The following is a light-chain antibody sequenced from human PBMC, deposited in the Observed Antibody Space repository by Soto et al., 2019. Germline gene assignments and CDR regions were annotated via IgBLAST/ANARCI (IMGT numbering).Light chain of an antibody. CDR1: SSNVGGNP. J-gene: IGLJ1*01. CDR2: TNT. Sequence: QTVLTQPPSASGTPGQRVTISCSGSSSNVGGNPVNWYKHVPTTAPNLLIYTNTQRPSGVPDRFSGSKSGTAAALAISGLQSEDEADYYGASWDDSMTGTVFGTGTKLTGL. CDR3: ASWDDSMTGTV. V-gene: IGLV1-44*01.